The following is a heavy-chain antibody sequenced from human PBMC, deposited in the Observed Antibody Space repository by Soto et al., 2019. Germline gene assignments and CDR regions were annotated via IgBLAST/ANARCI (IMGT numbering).Heavy chain of an antibody. CDR3: IHRLSGSYFDY. D-gene: IGHD3-10*01. CDR2: IYWADDK. Sequence: QITLKESGPTLVKPTQTLTLTCAVSGFSLTTTGVGVGWIRQPPGKALEWLALIYWADDKRYSPSLKSRLTIAKDTSKNQVVLTMTNMDPVDTATYYCIHRLSGSYFDYWGQGTLVTVSS. J-gene: IGHJ4*02. V-gene: IGHV2-5*02. CDR1: GFSLTTTGVG.